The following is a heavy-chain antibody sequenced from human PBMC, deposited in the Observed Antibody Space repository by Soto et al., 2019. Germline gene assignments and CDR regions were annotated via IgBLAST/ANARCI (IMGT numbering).Heavy chain of an antibody. CDR1: GFTFSSYS. Sequence: EVQLVESGGGLVKPGGSLRLSCAASGFTFSSYSMNWVRQAPGKGLEWVSSISSGSSYIYYADSVKGRFTISRDNAKNSLYLQMNSLRAEDTAVYYCGRSSGGSGKLWNYYGMDVWGQGTTVTVSS. D-gene: IGHD3-10*01. CDR2: ISSGSSYI. V-gene: IGHV3-21*06. J-gene: IGHJ6*02. CDR3: GRSSGGSGKLWNYYGMDV.